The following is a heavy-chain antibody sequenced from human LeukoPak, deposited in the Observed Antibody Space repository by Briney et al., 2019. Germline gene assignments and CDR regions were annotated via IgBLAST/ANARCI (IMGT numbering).Heavy chain of an antibody. D-gene: IGHD2-2*01. V-gene: IGHV4-59*01. CDR1: GGSISSYY. J-gene: IGHJ5*02. CDR2: IYYSGST. Sequence: SETLSLTCTVSGGSISSYYWSWIRQPPGKGLEWIGYIYYSGSTNYNPSLKSRDTISVDTSKNQFSLKLSSVTAADTAVYYCARGGYQLLSGWFDPWGQGTLVTVSS. CDR3: ARGGYQLLSGWFDP.